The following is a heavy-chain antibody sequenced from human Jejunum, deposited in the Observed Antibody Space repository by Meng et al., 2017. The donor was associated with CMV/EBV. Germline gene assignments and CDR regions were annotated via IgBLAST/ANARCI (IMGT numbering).Heavy chain of an antibody. J-gene: IGHJ4*02. Sequence: ASGYTFIDYYLRWVRQAPGQGLEWLGRINTNPGGAAYAQIFQGRVTMTRDTSISTVYMELNGLTSDDTAVYYCVRGSLDTASYFRDYWGQGTLVTVSS. CDR2: INTNPGGA. D-gene: IGHD1-26*01. CDR3: VRGSLDTASYFRDY. CDR1: GYTFIDYY. V-gene: IGHV1-2*06.